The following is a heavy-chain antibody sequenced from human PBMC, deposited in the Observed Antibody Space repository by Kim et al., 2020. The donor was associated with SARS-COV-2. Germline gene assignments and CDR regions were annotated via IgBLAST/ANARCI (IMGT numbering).Heavy chain of an antibody. CDR2: LYGGGSA. J-gene: IGHJ5*02. D-gene: IGHD6-13*01. V-gene: IGHV3-53*01. CDR1: GFSVSSSY. CDR3: SRWNGATATVSPLSFHP. Sequence: EGSLRLSCVVSGFSVSSSYMSWVRQAPGTGLEWVSLLYGGGSAYYADSVKGRFATSRDNSKNTVFLQMNNLRAEDTAIYFCSRWNGATATVSPLSFHPWGQGSLVIVSA.